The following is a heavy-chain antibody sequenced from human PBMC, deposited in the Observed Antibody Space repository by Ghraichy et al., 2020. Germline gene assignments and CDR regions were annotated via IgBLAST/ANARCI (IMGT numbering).Heavy chain of an antibody. CDR2: INPNSGGT. D-gene: IGHD5-24*01. J-gene: IGHJ4*02. V-gene: IGHV1-2*04. CDR1: GYTFTGYY. CDR3: ARGGARRDGSPYYFDY. Sequence: ASVKVSCKASGYTFTGYYMHWVRQAPGQGLEWMGWINPNSGGTNYAQKFQGWVTMTRDTSISTAYMELSRLRSDDTAVYYCARGGARRDGSPYYFDYWGQGTLVTVSS.